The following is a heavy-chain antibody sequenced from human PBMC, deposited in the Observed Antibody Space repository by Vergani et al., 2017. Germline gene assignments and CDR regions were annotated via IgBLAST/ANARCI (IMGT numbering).Heavy chain of an antibody. D-gene: IGHD3-10*01. CDR2: VNPNSGNT. J-gene: IGHJ6*02. CDR3: ARVWFGAYQHYYYALDV. Sequence: QVQLVQSGAEVRKPGASVKVSCVASGYTFTTYDVNWVRQAPGQGLEWLGWVNPNSGNTDYAQKFQGRVTITRDTSISTAYMELSSLRSEDTAVYYCARVWFGAYQHYYYALDVWGQGTTVTVAS. CDR1: GYTFTTYD. V-gene: IGHV1-8*03.